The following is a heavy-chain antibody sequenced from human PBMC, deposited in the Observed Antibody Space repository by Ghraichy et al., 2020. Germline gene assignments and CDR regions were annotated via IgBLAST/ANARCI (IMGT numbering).Heavy chain of an antibody. J-gene: IGHJ4*02. Sequence: GGSLRLSCAASGFTFSDYWMSWVRQVPGKGLEWVANIQEDGSKRYYVDSVNGRFTISRDNAKNSLYLYMNSLRADDTAVYYCARHYFWDRSSHYRHFHYWGQGTLVTVSS. D-gene: IGHD1-26*01. CDR1: GFTFSDYW. CDR3: ARHYFWDRSSHYRHFHY. V-gene: IGHV3-7*03. CDR2: IQEDGSKR.